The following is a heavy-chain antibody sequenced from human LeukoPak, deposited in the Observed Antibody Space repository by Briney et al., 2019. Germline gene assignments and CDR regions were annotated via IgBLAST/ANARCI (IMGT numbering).Heavy chain of an antibody. CDR1: GGSISSSSFY. V-gene: IGHV4-39*07. CDR3: ARALLRPWFDP. CDR2: ISYSGST. J-gene: IGHJ5*02. Sequence: SETLSLTCTVSGGSISSSSFYWGWIRQPPGKGLEWIGSISYSGSTNYNPSLKSRVTISVDTSKNQFSLKLSSVTAADTAVYYCARALLRPWFDPWGQGTLVTVSS. D-gene: IGHD4-17*01.